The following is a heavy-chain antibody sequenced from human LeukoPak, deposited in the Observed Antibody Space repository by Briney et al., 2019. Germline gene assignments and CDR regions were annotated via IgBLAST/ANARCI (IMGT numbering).Heavy chain of an antibody. D-gene: IGHD3-16*02. CDR3: TTDTRDDYVWGSYRYTTPWIAY. J-gene: IGHJ4*02. CDR2: IKSKTDGGTT. CDR1: GFTFSNAG. Sequence: GGSLRLSCAASGFTFSNAGMSWVRQAPGKGLEWVGRIKSKTDGGTTDYAAPVKGRFTISRDDSKNTLYLQMNSLKTEATAVYYCTTDTRDDYVWGSYRYTTPWIAYWGQGTLVTVSS. V-gene: IGHV3-15*01.